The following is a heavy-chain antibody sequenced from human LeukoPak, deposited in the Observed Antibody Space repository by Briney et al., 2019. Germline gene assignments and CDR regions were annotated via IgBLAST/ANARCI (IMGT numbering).Heavy chain of an antibody. D-gene: IGHD6-6*01. J-gene: IGHJ4*02. Sequence: SQTLSLTCALSGDSVSRNSAAWNWIRQSPSRGVEWLGRTYYRSKWYNDYAVSVKSRITINPDTSKNQFSLQLNSVTPEDTAVYYCARATIAARPHFDSWGQGTLVTVSS. CDR2: TYYRSKWYN. CDR1: GDSVSRNSAA. V-gene: IGHV6-1*01. CDR3: ARATIAARPHFDS.